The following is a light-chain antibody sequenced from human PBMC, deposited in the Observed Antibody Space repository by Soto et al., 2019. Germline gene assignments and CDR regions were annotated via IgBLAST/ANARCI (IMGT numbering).Light chain of an antibody. CDR3: HKYFIYPLT. J-gene: IGKJ4*01. CDR1: QGIRSH. CDR2: TSC. V-gene: IGKV1-8*01. Sequence: AIRMTQSPSSFSASTGDRVTITCRANQGIRSHLAWYQVKPGKAPRLLIYTSCYLESGVPSRFSGSGSWTDFSLTIISRQSEDFAVYYCHKYFIYPLTFGGVTKVEIK.